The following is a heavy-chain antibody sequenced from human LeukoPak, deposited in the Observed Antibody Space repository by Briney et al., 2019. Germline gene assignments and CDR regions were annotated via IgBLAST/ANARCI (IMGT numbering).Heavy chain of an antibody. CDR2: IYYSGST. CDR3: ARVGVVAATHIDY. J-gene: IGHJ4*02. V-gene: IGHV4-30-4*08. Sequence: SETLSLTCTVSGGSISSYYWSWIRQPPGKGLEWIGYIYYSGSTYYNPSLKSRVTISVDTSKNQFSLKLSSVTAADTAVYYCARVGVVAATHIDYWGQGTLVTVSS. CDR1: GGSISSYY. D-gene: IGHD2-15*01.